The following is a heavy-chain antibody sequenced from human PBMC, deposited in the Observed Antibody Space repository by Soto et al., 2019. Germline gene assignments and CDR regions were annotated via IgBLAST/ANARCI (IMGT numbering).Heavy chain of an antibody. Sequence: SETLSLTCAVSGGSISSGGYSWSWIRQPPGKGLEWIGYIYHSGSTYYNPSLKSRVTISVDRSKNQFSLKLSSVTAADTAVYYCARDGNSGVDYWGQGTLVTVSS. J-gene: IGHJ4*02. V-gene: IGHV4-30-2*01. CDR3: ARDGNSGVDY. CDR2: IYHSGST. CDR1: GGSISSGGYS. D-gene: IGHD2-15*01.